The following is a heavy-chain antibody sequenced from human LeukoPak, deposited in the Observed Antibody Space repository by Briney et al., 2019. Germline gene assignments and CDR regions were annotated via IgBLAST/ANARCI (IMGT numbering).Heavy chain of an antibody. CDR2: ISGSGGIT. CDR3: AKAPRGSGWYNYFDY. Sequence: TGGSLRLSCAASGFTVSGNYMTWVRQAPGKGLEWVSGISGSGGITNYADSVKGLFTISRDNSKNTLYLQMNSLRAEDTAVYYCAKAPRGSGWYNYFDYWGQGALVTVSS. V-gene: IGHV3-23*01. CDR1: GFTVSGNY. J-gene: IGHJ4*02. D-gene: IGHD6-19*01.